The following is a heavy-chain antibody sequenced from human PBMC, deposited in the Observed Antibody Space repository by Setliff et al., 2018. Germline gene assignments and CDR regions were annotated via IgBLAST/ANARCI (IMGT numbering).Heavy chain of an antibody. CDR1: GDSINNFY. V-gene: IGHV4-59*01. CDR2: IYHSGGT. Sequence: SETLSLTCTVSGDSINNFYWTWIRQPPGKGLEWIGYIYHSGGTSYNPSLKSRVTISVDTPKNQFSLNLSSVTAADTAVYYCARVSSGWGAYYFDLWGQGTLVT. CDR3: ARVSSGWGAYYFDL. D-gene: IGHD6-19*01. J-gene: IGHJ4*02.